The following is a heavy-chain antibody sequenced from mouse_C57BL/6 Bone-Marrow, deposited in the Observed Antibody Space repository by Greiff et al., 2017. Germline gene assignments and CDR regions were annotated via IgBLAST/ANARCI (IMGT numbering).Heavy chain of an antibody. CDR2: IYPSDSET. Sequence: QVQLQQSGAELVRPGSSVKLSCKASGYTITSYWMDWVKQRPGQGLEWIGNIYPSDSETHYNQKFKDKATLTVDKSSSTAYMQLSSLTSEDSAVYYCARYDYYSNDWGQGTTLTVSS. D-gene: IGHD2-5*01. J-gene: IGHJ2*01. V-gene: IGHV1-61*01. CDR1: GYTITSYW. CDR3: ARYDYYSND.